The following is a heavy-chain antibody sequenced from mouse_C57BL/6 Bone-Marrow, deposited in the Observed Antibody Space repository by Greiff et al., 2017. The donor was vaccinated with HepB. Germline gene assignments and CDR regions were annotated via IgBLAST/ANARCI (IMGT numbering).Heavy chain of an antibody. CDR1: GYTFTDYY. CDR3: AREAYYYGSSYGFDV. CDR2: IYPGSGNT. V-gene: IGHV1-76*01. D-gene: IGHD1-1*01. Sequence: QVQLKESGAELVRPGASVKLSCKASGYTFTDYYINWVKQRPGQGLEWIARIYPGSGNTYYNEKFKGKATLTAEKSSSTAYMQLSSLTSEDSAVYFCAREAYYYGSSYGFDVWGTGTTVTVSS. J-gene: IGHJ1*03.